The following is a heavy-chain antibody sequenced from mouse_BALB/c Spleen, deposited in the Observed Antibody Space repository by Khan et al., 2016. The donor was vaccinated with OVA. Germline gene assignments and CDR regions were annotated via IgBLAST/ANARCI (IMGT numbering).Heavy chain of an antibody. Sequence: DLVKPGASVKLSCKASGYTFTSSWINGIKQRPGQGLEWIGRIGPGSSSAYSNAMFKGKATLTVDTSSSTAYIQLSSLSSEDSAVYFCARENYYGRSCYAMDYWGQGTSVTVSS. CDR2: IGPGSSSA. V-gene: IGHV1S41*01. CDR1: GYTFTSSW. J-gene: IGHJ4*01. CDR3: ARENYYGRSCYAMDY. D-gene: IGHD1-1*01.